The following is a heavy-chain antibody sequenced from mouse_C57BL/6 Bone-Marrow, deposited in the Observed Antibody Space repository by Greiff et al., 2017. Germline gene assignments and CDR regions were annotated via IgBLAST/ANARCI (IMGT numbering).Heavy chain of an antibody. D-gene: IGHD2-3*01. V-gene: IGHV1-42*01. CDR2: INPSTGGT. CDR1: GYSFTGYY. Sequence: VQLQQSGPELVKPGASVKISCKASGYSFTGYYMNWVKQSPEKSLEWIGEINPSTGGTTYNQKFKAKATLTVAKSSSTAYMQLKSLTSEDSAVYYCARDGGYSFAYWGQGTLVTVSA. J-gene: IGHJ3*01. CDR3: ARDGGYSFAY.